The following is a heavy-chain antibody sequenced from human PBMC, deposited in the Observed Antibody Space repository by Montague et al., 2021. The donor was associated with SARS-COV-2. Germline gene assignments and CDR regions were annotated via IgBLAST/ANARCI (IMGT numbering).Heavy chain of an antibody. CDR2: IDYSGYT. J-gene: IGHJ6*02. CDR1: GGSIRTSDYY. CDR3: ARVRAVPAAMRIFSLGRSYYGMDV. V-gene: IGHV4-39*01. D-gene: IGHD2-2*01. Sequence: SETLSLTCSVPGGSIRTSDYYWGWIRQPPGKGLEWIGTIDYSGYTYYNPSLKSRVTISLDTSKNQFYLRLNSVTAADTAVYYCARVRAVPAAMRIFSLGRSYYGMDVWGQGTTVTVSS.